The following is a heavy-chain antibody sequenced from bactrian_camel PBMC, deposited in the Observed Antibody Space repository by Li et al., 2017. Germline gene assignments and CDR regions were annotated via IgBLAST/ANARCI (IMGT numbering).Heavy chain of an antibody. Sequence: HVQLVESGGGSVQAGGSLRLSCAASGYTYTRHCMGWFRQAPGKQREGVASISSNRGRIRYEDSVKGRFTISQDKSKNEVYLQMNSLKPEDTAMYYCAAEPRYGRKCSTLWGRLGHGTQVTVS. J-gene: IGHJ4*01. V-gene: IGHV3-3*01. CDR2: ISSNRGRI. CDR1: GYTYTRHC. D-gene: IGHD6*01.